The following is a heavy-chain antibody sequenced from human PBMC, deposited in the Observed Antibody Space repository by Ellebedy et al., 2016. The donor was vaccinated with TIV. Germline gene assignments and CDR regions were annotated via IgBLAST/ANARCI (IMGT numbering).Heavy chain of an antibody. D-gene: IGHD3-10*01. V-gene: IGHV4-4*07. CDR2: LHPSGTT. CDR1: GGSISSFY. J-gene: IGHJ4*02. Sequence: MPSETLSLTCTVPGGSISSFYWRWIRQPAGKGPEWIALLHPSGTTNYNDSLKSRVTVSVDTSKNQFSLKLVSVTPADTAVYYCARGGASCLPFDYWGQGVLVTVSS. CDR3: ARGGASCLPFDY.